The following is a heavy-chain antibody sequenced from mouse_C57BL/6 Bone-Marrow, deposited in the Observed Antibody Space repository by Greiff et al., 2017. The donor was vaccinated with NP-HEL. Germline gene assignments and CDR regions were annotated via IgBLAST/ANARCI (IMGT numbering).Heavy chain of an antibody. CDR1: GFTFSDYY. CDR3: ASLNYGDAMDY. J-gene: IGHJ4*01. V-gene: IGHV5-12*01. Sequence: EVMLVESGGGLVQPGGSLKLSCAASGFTFSDYYMYWVRQTPEKRLEWVAYISNGGGSTYYPDTVKGRFTISRDNAKNTLYLQMSRLKSEDTAMYYCASLNYGDAMDYWGQGTSVTVPS. D-gene: IGHD1-1*02. CDR2: ISNGGGST.